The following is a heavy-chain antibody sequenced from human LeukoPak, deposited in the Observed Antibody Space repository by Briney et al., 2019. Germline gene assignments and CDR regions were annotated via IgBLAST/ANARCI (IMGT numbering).Heavy chain of an antibody. V-gene: IGHV4-4*09. Sequence: SETLSLTCTVSGGSISSYYWSWIRQPPGKGLEWIGYIYTSRSTNYNPSLKSRVTISVDTSKKQFSLRLNSVSAADTAVYYCARLPDPSSYSFDYWGQGTLVTVSS. CDR1: GGSISSYY. J-gene: IGHJ4*02. CDR3: ARLPDPSSYSFDY. CDR2: IYTSRST. D-gene: IGHD2-2*01.